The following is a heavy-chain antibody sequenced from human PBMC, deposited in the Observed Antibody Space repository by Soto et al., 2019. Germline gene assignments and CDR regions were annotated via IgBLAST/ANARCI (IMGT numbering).Heavy chain of an antibody. Sequence: GGSLRLSCAASGFSVSTSYVIWVRQAPGKGLEWVSALYSGGNPYYADSLRGRLTVSSDESKNTVHLQIDSLTTDDAAVYYCARGQFSTGWYRGNWFDPWGRGTLVTVSS. J-gene: IGHJ5*02. CDR3: ARGQFSTGWYRGNWFDP. D-gene: IGHD6-19*01. CDR2: LYSGGNP. V-gene: IGHV3-53*01. CDR1: GFSVSTSY.